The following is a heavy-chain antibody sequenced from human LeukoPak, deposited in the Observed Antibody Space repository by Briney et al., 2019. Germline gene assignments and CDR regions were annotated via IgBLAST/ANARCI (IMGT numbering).Heavy chain of an antibody. J-gene: IGHJ4*02. CDR2: ISGSGGST. CDR3: AKAHSYYYDSSGYCILV. V-gene: IGHV3-23*01. CDR1: GFTFSSYA. D-gene: IGHD3-22*01. Sequence: GGSLRLSCAASGFTFSSYAMSWVRQAPGKGLEWVSAISGSGGSTYYADSVKGRFTISRDNSKNTLYLQMNSLRVEDTAVYYCAKAHSYYYDSSGYCILVWGQGTLVTVSS.